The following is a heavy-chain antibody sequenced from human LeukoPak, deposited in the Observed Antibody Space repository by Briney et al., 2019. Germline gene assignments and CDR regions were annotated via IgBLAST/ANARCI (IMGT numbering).Heavy chain of an antibody. CDR2: ISYDGSNK. D-gene: IGHD2-2*01. Sequence: GGSLRLSCAASGFIFRDYTTTWVRQAPGKGLEWVAVISYDGSNKYYADSVKGRFTISRDNSKNTLYLQVNSLRAEDTAVYYCARSPRTSRYYYFVYWGQGTLVTVSS. J-gene: IGHJ4*02. CDR1: GFIFRDYT. CDR3: ARSPRTSRYYYFVY. V-gene: IGHV3-30-3*01.